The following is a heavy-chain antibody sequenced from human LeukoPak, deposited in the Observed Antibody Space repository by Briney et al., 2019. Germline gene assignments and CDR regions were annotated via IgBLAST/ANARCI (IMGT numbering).Heavy chain of an antibody. CDR2: TYADGGAT. CDR3: ARDLGGDSSVQPSPPDY. Sequence: PLGAPRDSCAASRFTFRRHSMHSVRPAPGKGLVWVSHTYADGGATNYADSVKGRFTVSRDNAKNTLYLQMNSLRAEDTAVYYCARDLGGDSSVQPSPPDYWGQGTLVTVSS. CDR1: RFTFRRHS. D-gene: IGHD6-19*01. V-gene: IGHV3-74*01. J-gene: IGHJ4*02.